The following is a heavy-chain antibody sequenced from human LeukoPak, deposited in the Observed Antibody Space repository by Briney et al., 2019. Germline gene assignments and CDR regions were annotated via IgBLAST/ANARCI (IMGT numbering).Heavy chain of an antibody. CDR3: ARGFYVWGSYRSLRGFDY. D-gene: IGHD3-16*02. CDR2: ISGDGTST. CDR1: GFIFNSHW. Sequence: GGSLRLSCEASGFIFNSHWMHWVRQAPGKGLVWVSRISGDGTSTSYADSVKGRFTISRDNAKNTLYLQMNSLRAEDTAVYYCARGFYVWGSYRSLRGFDYWGQGTLVTVSS. V-gene: IGHV3-74*01. J-gene: IGHJ4*02.